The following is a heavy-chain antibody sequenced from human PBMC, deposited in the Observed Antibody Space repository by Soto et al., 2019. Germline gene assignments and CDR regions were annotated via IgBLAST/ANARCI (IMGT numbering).Heavy chain of an antibody. D-gene: IGHD6-6*01. CDR2: IYYSGST. CDR3: ARVVYSSSKRFLARWFDP. Sequence: TLSLTCTVSGGSISSGDYYWSWIRQPPGKGLEWIGYIYYSGSTYYNPSLKSRVTISVDTSKNHFSLKLSSVTAADTAVYYCARVVYSSSKRFLARWFDPWGQGTLVTVSS. CDR1: GGSISSGDYY. J-gene: IGHJ5*02. V-gene: IGHV4-30-4*01.